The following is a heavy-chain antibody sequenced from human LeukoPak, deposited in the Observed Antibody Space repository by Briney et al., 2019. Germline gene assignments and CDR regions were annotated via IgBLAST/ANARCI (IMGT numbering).Heavy chain of an antibody. J-gene: IGHJ4*02. D-gene: IGHD2-15*01. Sequence: GESLKISCKGSGYSFTTYWIGWVCQMPGKGLEWMGIIYPGDSNTRYSPSFQGPVTISADKSLSTAYLQWSSLKASDTAMYYCARRGYCSGGSCYSAPLDYWGQGTLVTVSS. V-gene: IGHV5-51*01. CDR2: IYPGDSNT. CDR3: ARRGYCSGGSCYSAPLDY. CDR1: GYSFTTYW.